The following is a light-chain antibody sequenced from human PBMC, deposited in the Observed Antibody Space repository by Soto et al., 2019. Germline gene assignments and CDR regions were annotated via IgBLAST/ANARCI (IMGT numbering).Light chain of an antibody. J-gene: IGLJ2*01. CDR2: KDT. Sequence: SYELTQQPSMSVSPGQTARITCSGDALPKQYAYWYQKKPGQAPVLVIYKDTERPSGIPERFSGSSSGTTVTLTISGVQAADEADYYCQSAHSSGTYVVFGGGTKVTVL. CDR1: ALPKQY. V-gene: IGLV3-25*03. CDR3: QSAHSSGTYVV.